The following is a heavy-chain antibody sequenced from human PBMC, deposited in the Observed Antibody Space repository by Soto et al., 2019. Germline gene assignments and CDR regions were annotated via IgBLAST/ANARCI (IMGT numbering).Heavy chain of an antibody. V-gene: IGHV4-4*02. D-gene: IGHD2-8*01. J-gene: IGHJ4*02. Sequence: SETLSLTCAVSGVSISSGNWWTWVRQTPQRGLEYIGEIFHDGTANYYPSFERRVAISVDTSKNQFSLKLTSVTAADTAIYFCARLVYDTRLNYMYFSLYWGQGTPVTVSS. CDR1: GVSISSGNW. CDR3: ARLVYDTRLNYMYFSLY. CDR2: IFHDGTA.